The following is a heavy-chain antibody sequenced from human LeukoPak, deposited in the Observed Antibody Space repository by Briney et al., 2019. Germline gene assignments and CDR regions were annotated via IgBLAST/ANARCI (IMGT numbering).Heavy chain of an antibody. D-gene: IGHD3-10*01. CDR2: LYYSGNT. V-gene: IGHV4-39*01. J-gene: IGHJ5*01. CDR1: GGSISSSSYY. CDR3: ARNYYGSGSYSFDS. Sequence: SETLSLTCTVSGGSISSSSYYWGWIRQPPGKGLEWIGSLYYSGNTYYNPSLKSRVTISVDTSKNQFSLKLSSVTAADTAVYYCARNYYGSGSYSFDSWGQGTLVTVSS.